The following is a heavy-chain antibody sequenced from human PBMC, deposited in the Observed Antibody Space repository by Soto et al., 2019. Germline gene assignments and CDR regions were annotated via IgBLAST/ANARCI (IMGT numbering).Heavy chain of an antibody. CDR3: ARGDRYSGSFSDYFDP. CDR2: IYESGRT. V-gene: IGHV4-30-2*01. J-gene: IGHJ5*02. CDR1: GASISTGGYS. D-gene: IGHD1-26*01. Sequence: TSETLSLTCIVSGASISTGGYSWSWIRQPPGKGPEWIGYIYESGRTYYKPSLKSRASIPMDKSRNQFSVRLTSVTAADTAVYFCARGDRYSGSFSDYFDPWGQGTLVTVSS.